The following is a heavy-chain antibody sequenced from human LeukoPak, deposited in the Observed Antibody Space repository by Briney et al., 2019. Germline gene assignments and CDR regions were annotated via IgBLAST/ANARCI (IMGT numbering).Heavy chain of an antibody. Sequence: PGGSLRLSCVASGFTFTTYTMTWVRQAPGKGLECVSTINNNGGDTYYADSVKGRFTISRDNSKNTLYLQMDSLRAEDTAVYYCAKDRAPTPWADWGQGTLVTVSS. CDR3: AKDRAPTPWAD. CDR2: INNNGGDT. D-gene: IGHD2-15*01. CDR1: GFTFTTYT. J-gene: IGHJ4*02. V-gene: IGHV3-23*01.